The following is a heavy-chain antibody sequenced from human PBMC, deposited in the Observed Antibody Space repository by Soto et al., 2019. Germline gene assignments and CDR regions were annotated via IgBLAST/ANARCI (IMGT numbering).Heavy chain of an antibody. CDR2: IYYRGST. CDR3: ASQTGIVGATDAFDI. J-gene: IGHJ3*02. Sequence: SETLSLTCTVSGGSISSYYWSWIRQPPGKGLEWIGYIYYRGSTNYNPSLKSRVTISVDTSKNQFSLKLSSVTAADTAVYYCASQTGIVGATDAFDIWGQGTMVTVSS. CDR1: GGSISSYY. D-gene: IGHD1-26*01. V-gene: IGHV4-59*01.